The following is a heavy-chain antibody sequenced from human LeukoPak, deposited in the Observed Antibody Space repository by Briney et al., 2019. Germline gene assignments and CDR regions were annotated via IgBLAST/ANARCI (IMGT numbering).Heavy chain of an antibody. CDR1: GGSISSYY. D-gene: IGHD6-6*01. CDR2: IYYSGST. V-gene: IGHV4-59*01. J-gene: IGHJ6*03. Sequence: PSETLSLTCSVSGGSISSYYWSWIRQPPGKGLEWIGYIYYSGSTNYNPSLKSRVTISVDTSKNQFSLKLSSVTAADTAVYYCAREPRLRSPYYYYYMDVWGKGTTVTVSS. CDR3: AREPRLRSPYYYYYMDV.